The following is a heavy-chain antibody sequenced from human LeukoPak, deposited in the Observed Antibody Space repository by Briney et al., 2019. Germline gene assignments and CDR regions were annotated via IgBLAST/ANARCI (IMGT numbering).Heavy chain of an antibody. CDR1: GFAFSNYG. Sequence: PGGSLRLSCATSGFAFSNYGMHWVRQAPGKGLEWVAFIRYDEINKYYAESVQGRFTISRDKSKNTLYLQMNSLRVEDTAVYYCAKDGSSYSSGWYFDYWGQGTLVTVSS. D-gene: IGHD6-19*01. V-gene: IGHV3-30*02. CDR2: IRYDEINK. J-gene: IGHJ4*02. CDR3: AKDGSSYSSGWYFDY.